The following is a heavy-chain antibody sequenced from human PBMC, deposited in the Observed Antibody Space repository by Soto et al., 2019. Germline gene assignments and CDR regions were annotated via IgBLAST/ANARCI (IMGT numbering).Heavy chain of an antibody. V-gene: IGHV1-46*01. CDR3: AREQRVGYCSSTSCYLSWFDP. D-gene: IGHD2-2*01. Sequence: EASVKVSCKASGYTFTSYYMHWVRQAPGQGLEWMGIINPSGGSTSYAQKFQGRVTMTRDTSTSTVYMELSSLRSEDTAVYYCAREQRVGYCSSTSCYLSWFDPWGQGTLVTVSS. CDR2: INPSGGST. CDR1: GYTFTSYY. J-gene: IGHJ5*02.